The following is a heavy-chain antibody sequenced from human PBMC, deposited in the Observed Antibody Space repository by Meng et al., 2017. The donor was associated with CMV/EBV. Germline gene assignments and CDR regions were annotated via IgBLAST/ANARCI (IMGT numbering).Heavy chain of an antibody. J-gene: IGHJ4*02. CDR3: ARDIRSRIAAAGTPPGY. V-gene: IGHV1-18*01. D-gene: IGHD6-13*01. Sequence: ASVKVSCKASGYTFTSYGISWVRQAPGQGLEWMGWISAYNGNTNYAQKLQGRVTMTTDTSTSTAYMELRSLRSDDTAVYYCARDIRSRIAAAGTPPGYWGQGTLVTVSS. CDR1: GYTFTSYG. CDR2: ISAYNGNT.